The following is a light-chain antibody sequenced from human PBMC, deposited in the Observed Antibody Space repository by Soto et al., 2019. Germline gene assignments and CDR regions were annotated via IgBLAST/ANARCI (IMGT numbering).Light chain of an antibody. CDR2: GAS. CDR1: QSVDSR. V-gene: IGKV3-15*01. J-gene: IGKJ4*01. Sequence: IVMTQSPATLPVSPGERVTLSCRTSQSVDSRLAWYQHKPGQAPRLLIYGASNRATGIPARFSGSGSGTEFTLTIDSLQSEDFAIYFCQQYNNWPGTFGGGAKVDI. CDR3: QQYNNWPGT.